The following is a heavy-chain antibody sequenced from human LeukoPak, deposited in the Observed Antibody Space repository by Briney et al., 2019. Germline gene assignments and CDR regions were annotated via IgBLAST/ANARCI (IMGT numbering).Heavy chain of an antibody. CDR2: INPNSGGT. Sequence: ASVKVSCKASGYTFTAYYMNWVRQAPGQGLEWMGWINPNSGGTNYAQNFQGRVTMTRDTSISTVYMELNSPRSDDTAVYYCARRLTGVDYWGQGTQVTVSS. V-gene: IGHV1-2*02. J-gene: IGHJ4*02. D-gene: IGHD7-27*01. CDR3: ARRLTGVDY. CDR1: GYTFTAYY.